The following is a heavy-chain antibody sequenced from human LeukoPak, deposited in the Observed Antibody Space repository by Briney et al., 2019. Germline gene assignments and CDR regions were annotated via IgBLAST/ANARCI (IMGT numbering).Heavy chain of an antibody. D-gene: IGHD2-15*01. CDR3: AKAEDCSGGSCYFLMDV. CDR1: GFTFSSYG. J-gene: IGHJ6*03. V-gene: IGHV3-30*18. CDR2: ISYDGSNK. Sequence: GGSLRLSCAASGFTFSSYGMHWVRQAPGKGLEWVAVISYDGSNKYYADSVKGRFTISRDNSKNTLYLQMNSLRAEDTAVYYCAKAEDCSGGSCYFLMDVWGKGTTVTVSS.